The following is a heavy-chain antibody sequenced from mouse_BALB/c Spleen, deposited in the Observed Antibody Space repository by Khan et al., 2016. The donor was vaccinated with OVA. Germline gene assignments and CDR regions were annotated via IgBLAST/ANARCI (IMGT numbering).Heavy chain of an antibody. CDR3: ARSTYRYAFVY. CDR2: MIYTGYT. J-gene: IGHJ3*01. D-gene: IGHD2-14*01. CDR1: GDSITSGY. Sequence: EVQLQESGPSLVKPSQTLSLTCSVTGDSITSGYWSWIRKFPGNKLEYMGYMIYTGYTYYNPSLESRISITRHTSMNQYYLQLNSVTTEDTATYYCARSTYRYAFVYWGQGTLVTVSA. V-gene: IGHV3-8*02.